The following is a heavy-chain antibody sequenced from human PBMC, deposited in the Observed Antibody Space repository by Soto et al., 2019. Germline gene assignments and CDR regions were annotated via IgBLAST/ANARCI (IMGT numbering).Heavy chain of an antibody. V-gene: IGHV1-58*01. Sequence: QMQLVQSGPEVKKPGTSVKVSCKASGFTFTSSAVQWVRQARGQRLEWIGWIVVGCGNTNYAQKFQQRVTITRDISTNTAHMELSSLRSEHTDVYYCAVENIIAAPHYGMGVWGQGTTVTGSS. J-gene: IGHJ6*02. CDR2: IVVGCGNT. CDR3: AVENIIAAPHYGMGV. CDR1: GFTFTSSA. D-gene: IGHD2-15*01.